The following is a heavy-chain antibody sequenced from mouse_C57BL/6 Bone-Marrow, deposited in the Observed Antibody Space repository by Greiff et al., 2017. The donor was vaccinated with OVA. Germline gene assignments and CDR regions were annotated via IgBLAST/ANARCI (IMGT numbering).Heavy chain of an antibody. CDR1: GYTFTDYN. V-gene: IGHV1-18*01. Sequence: EVKLMESGPELVKPGASVKIPCKASGYTFTDYNMDWVKQSHGKSLEWIGDINPNNGGTIYNQKFKGKATLTVDKSSSTAYMELRSLTSEDTAVYYCARLLWYPYWYFDVWGTGTTVTVSS. CDR2: INPNNGGT. J-gene: IGHJ1*03. D-gene: IGHD2-1*01. CDR3: ARLLWYPYWYFDV.